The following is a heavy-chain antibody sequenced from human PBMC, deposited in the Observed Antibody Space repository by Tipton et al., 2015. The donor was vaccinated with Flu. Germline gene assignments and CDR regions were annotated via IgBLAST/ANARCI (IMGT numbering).Heavy chain of an antibody. CDR1: GFTFSSYW. V-gene: IGHV3-7*01. Sequence: SLRLSCAASGFTFSSYWMHWVRQAPGKELEWVANIKQDGSEKFYVDSVKGRFTISRDNAKNSLYLQMNSLRAEDTALYYCARHLFGVNCYWGQGILVTVSS. CDR3: ARHLFGVNCY. D-gene: IGHD4-23*01. CDR2: IKQDGSEK. J-gene: IGHJ4*02.